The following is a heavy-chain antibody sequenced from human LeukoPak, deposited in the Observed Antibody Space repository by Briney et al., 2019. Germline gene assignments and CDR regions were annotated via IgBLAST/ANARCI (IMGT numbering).Heavy chain of an antibody. CDR1: GYTFTSYG. Sequence: GASVKVSCKASGYTFTSYGISWVRQAPGQGLEWMGWISAYNGNTNYAQKLQDRVTMTTDTSTTTAYMELRSLRSDDTAVYYCARDGWDIVVVVAADLFDYWGQGTLVTVSS. D-gene: IGHD2-15*01. CDR3: ARDGWDIVVVVAADLFDY. J-gene: IGHJ4*02. CDR2: ISAYNGNT. V-gene: IGHV1-18*01.